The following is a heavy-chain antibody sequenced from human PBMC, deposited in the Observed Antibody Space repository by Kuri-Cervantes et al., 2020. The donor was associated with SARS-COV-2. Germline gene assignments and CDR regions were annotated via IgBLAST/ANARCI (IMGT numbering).Heavy chain of an antibody. CDR1: GFTFSSYW. Sequence: GESLKISCAAPGFTFSSYWMHWVRQAPGKGLVWVSRINSDGSITSYADSVKGRFTISRDNAKNTLYLQMNSLRAEDTAVYYCARGQSSIAARRWDYYYMDVWGKGTTVTVSS. J-gene: IGHJ6*03. CDR3: ARGQSSIAARRWDYYYMDV. D-gene: IGHD6-6*01. V-gene: IGHV3-74*01. CDR2: INSDGSIT.